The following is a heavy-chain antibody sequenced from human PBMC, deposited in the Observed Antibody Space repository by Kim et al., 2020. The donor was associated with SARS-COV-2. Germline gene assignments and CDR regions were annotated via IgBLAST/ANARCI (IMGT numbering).Heavy chain of an antibody. CDR1: GFTFSSYA. D-gene: IGHD1-26*01. V-gene: IGHV3-23*01. Sequence: GGSLRLSCAASGFTFSSYAMSWVRQAPGKGLEWVSAISGSGGSTYYADSVKGRFTISRDNSKNTLYLQMNSLRAEDTAVYYCAKEPLHGVGATRGPSVYWGQGTLVTVSS. CDR3: AKEPLHGVGATRGPSVY. CDR2: ISGSGGST. J-gene: IGHJ4*02.